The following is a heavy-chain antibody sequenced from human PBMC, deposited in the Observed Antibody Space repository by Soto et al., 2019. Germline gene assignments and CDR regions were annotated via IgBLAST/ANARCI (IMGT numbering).Heavy chain of an antibody. CDR2: FDPEDGET. Sequence: GASVKVSFKVSGYTLTELSMHWVRQAPGKGLEWMGGFDPEDGETIYAQKFQGRVTMTEDTSTDTAYMELSSLRSEDTAVYYCATDPASSGWYVHWGQGALVTVSS. D-gene: IGHD6-19*01. J-gene: IGHJ4*02. CDR1: GYTLTELS. CDR3: ATDPASSGWYVH. V-gene: IGHV1-24*01.